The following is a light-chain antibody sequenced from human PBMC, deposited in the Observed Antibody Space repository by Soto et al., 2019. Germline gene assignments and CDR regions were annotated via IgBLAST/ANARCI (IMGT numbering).Light chain of an antibody. Sequence: DIQMPQSPSTLSASVGDRVTIACRASQTISSWLAWYQQKPGKAPNLLIYQASSLESGVPSRFSGSGSGTEFTLTISSLQPDDFATYYCQQYYVNPWTFGQGTKVDIK. CDR2: QAS. V-gene: IGKV1-5*03. CDR1: QTISSW. CDR3: QQYYVNPWT. J-gene: IGKJ1*01.